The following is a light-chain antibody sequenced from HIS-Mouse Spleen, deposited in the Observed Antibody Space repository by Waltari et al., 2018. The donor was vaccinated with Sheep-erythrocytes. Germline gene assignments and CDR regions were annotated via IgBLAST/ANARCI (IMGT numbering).Light chain of an antibody. CDR1: SATIGSNY. CDR3: AAWDDSLSGPV. V-gene: IGLV1-47*01. J-gene: IGLJ2*01. Sequence: QSVLTPPPSASGTPGQRVTISCSGCSATIGSNYVYWYQQLPGPAPKLLIYRNTQRPSGVPARFSGSKSGTSASLAISGLRSEDEADYYCAAWDDSLSGPVFGGGTKLTVL. CDR2: RNT.